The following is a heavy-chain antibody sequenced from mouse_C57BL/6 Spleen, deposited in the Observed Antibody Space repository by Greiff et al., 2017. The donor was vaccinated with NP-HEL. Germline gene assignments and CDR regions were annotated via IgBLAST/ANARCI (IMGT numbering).Heavy chain of an antibody. CDR2: IYPGSGST. J-gene: IGHJ2*01. Sequence: QVQLQQSGAELVKPGASVKMSCKASGFTFTSYWITWVKQRPGQGLEWIGDIYPGSGSTNYNEKFKSKATLTVDTSSSTAYMQLSSLTSEDSAVYYCARWLYYDYGFDYWGQGTTLTVSS. CDR1: GFTFTSYW. D-gene: IGHD2-4*01. V-gene: IGHV1-55*01. CDR3: ARWLYYDYGFDY.